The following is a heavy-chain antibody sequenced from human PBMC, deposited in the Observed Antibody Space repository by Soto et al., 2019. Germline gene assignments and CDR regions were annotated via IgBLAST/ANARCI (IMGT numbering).Heavy chain of an antibody. Sequence: SETLSLTCTVSGGSISSSSYYWVWIRQPPGKGLEWIGSIYYSGSTYYNPSLKSRVTISVDTSKNQFSLKLSSVTAADTAVYYCARRQAAAGGFDYWGQGTLVTVSS. CDR3: ARRQAAAGGFDY. CDR1: GGSISSSSYY. D-gene: IGHD6-13*01. J-gene: IGHJ4*02. V-gene: IGHV4-39*01. CDR2: IYYSGST.